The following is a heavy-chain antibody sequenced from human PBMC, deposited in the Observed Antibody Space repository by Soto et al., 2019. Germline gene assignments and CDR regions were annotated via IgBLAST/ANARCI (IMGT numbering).Heavy chain of an antibody. Sequence: SETLSLTCTVSGGSIRSYYWSWIRQPPGKGLEWIGYIYYSGSTNYNPSLKSRVTISVDTSKNQFSLKLSSVTAADTAVYYCASTVTTAYFDYWGQGTLVTVS. CDR2: IYYSGST. J-gene: IGHJ4*02. V-gene: IGHV4-59*08. CDR3: ASTVTTAYFDY. CDR1: GGSIRSYY. D-gene: IGHD4-17*01.